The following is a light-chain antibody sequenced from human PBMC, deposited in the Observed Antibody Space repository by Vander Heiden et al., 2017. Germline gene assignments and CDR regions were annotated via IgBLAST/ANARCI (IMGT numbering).Light chain of an antibody. CDR2: RND. CDR3: ATWDDSLIWV. J-gene: IGLJ3*02. V-gene: IGLV1-44*01. CDR1: SSNIGSNP. Sequence: QSVLTQPPSASGTPGQRVTIFCSGSSSNIGSNPVTWYQQVPGTAPKLLLCRNDQRPSGVPDRFSGSKAGTEASLASSGLQSEDEADYYCATWDDSLIWVFGGGTKLTVL.